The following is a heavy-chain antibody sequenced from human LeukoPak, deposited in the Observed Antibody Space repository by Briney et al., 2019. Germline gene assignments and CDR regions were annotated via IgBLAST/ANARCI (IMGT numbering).Heavy chain of an antibody. CDR3: ARAIVVVTAALNDVFDI. CDR2: IYYSGNT. V-gene: IGHV4-39*07. CDR1: GGSLASSSYY. J-gene: IGHJ3*02. D-gene: IGHD2-21*02. Sequence: SETLSLTCTVSGGSLASSSYYWGWIHQPPGKGLEWIGSIYYSGNTYYNPSLKSRVTISVDTSKNQFSLKLSSVTAADTAMYYCARAIVVVTAALNDVFDIWGQGTMVTVSS.